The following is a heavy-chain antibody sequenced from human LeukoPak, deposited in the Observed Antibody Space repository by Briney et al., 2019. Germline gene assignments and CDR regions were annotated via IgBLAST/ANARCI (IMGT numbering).Heavy chain of an antibody. CDR2: IYYSGST. CDR3: ARVGLRFLEWPSPEGWFDP. V-gene: IGHV4-39*01. D-gene: IGHD3-3*01. Sequence: PSETLSLTCTVSGGSISSSSYYWGWIRQPPGKGLEWIGSIYYSGSTYYNPSLKSRVTISVDTSKNQFSLKLSSVTAADTAVYYCARVGLRFLEWPSPEGWFDPWGQGTLVTVSS. CDR1: GGSISSSSYY. J-gene: IGHJ5*02.